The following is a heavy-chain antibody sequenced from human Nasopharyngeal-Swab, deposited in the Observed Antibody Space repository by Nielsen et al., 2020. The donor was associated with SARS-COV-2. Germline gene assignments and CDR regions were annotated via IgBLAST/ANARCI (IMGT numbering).Heavy chain of an antibody. V-gene: IGHV3-23*01. J-gene: IGHJ4*02. D-gene: IGHD3-22*01. CDR2: ISGSGGST. CDR3: AKDFSYYYDSSGYFDY. Sequence: VRQAPGKGLEWVSAISGSGGSTYYADSVKGRFTISRDNSKNTLYLQMNSLRAEDTAVCYCAKDFSYYYDSSGYFDYWGQGTLVTVSS.